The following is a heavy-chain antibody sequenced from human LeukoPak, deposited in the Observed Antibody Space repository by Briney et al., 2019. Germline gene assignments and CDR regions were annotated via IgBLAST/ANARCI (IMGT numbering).Heavy chain of an antibody. CDR1: GHTFTGYY. CDR3: SRALLMIAAAGTWFDL. CDR2: INPNSGGT. J-gene: IGHJ5*02. D-gene: IGHD6-13*01. Sequence: ASVKVCCKASGHTFTGYYMHWVRQAPGQGLEWMGWINPNSGGTNYAQKFQGRVTMTRDTSISTAYMELSRLRSDDTAVYYCSRALLMIAAAGTWFDLWGQGTLVTVSS. V-gene: IGHV1-2*02.